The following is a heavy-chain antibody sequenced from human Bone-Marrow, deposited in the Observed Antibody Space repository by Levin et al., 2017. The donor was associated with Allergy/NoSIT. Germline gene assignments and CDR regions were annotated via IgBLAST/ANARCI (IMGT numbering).Heavy chain of an antibody. J-gene: IGHJ4*02. CDR3: ARDRVKGCLDY. Sequence: GESLKISCAASGFTFSDYYMSWIRQAPGKGLEWVSYISSSGSTIYYADSVKGRFTISRDNAKNSLYLQMNSLRAEDTAVYYCARDRVKGCLDYWGQGTLVTVSS. V-gene: IGHV3-11*01. D-gene: IGHD2-15*01. CDR2: ISSSGSTI. CDR1: GFTFSDYY.